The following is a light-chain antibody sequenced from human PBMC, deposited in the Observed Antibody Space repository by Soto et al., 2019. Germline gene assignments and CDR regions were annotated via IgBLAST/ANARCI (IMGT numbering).Light chain of an antibody. CDR3: QQYYNTRYT. Sequence: DIVMTQSPDSLAVSLGERATINCKSSQSVLYSSNNKNYLAWYQQKPGQPPKLLIYWASTRESGVPDRFSGSGSGTDFTLTINSLQAEDVAVYYCQQYYNTRYTFGQGTKLEIK. CDR1: QSVLYSSNNKNY. V-gene: IGKV4-1*01. J-gene: IGKJ2*01. CDR2: WAS.